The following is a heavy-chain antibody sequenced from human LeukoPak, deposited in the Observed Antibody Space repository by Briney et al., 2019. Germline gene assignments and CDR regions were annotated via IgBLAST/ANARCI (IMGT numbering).Heavy chain of an antibody. CDR1: GFTFSSYA. CDR2: ISYDGSNK. D-gene: IGHD2-2*01. J-gene: IGHJ3*02. V-gene: IGHV3-30*04. Sequence: GGSLRLSCAASGFTFSSYAMHWVRQAPGKGLEWVAVISYDGSNKYYADSVKGRFTISRDNSKNTLYLQMNSLRAEDTAVYYCARARVRYQLLFHAFDIWGQGTMVTVSS. CDR3: ARARVRYQLLFHAFDI.